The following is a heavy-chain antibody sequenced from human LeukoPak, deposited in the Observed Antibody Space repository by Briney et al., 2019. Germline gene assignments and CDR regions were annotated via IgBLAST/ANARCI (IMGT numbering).Heavy chain of an antibody. Sequence: SETLSLTCTVSGGSISSYYWSWIRQPPGKGLEWIGYIYYSGSTNYNPSLKSRVTIFVDTSKNLLSLILTSVSASDTAIYYCARDHWLYSSKTWYYYGMDVWGQGTTVTVSS. J-gene: IGHJ6*02. CDR2: IYYSGST. CDR3: ARDHWLYSSKTWYYYGMDV. CDR1: GGSISSYY. V-gene: IGHV4-59*01. D-gene: IGHD3-9*01.